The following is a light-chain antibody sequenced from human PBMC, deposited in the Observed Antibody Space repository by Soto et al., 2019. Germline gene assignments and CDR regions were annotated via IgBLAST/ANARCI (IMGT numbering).Light chain of an antibody. J-gene: IGKJ4*02. CDR2: GAS. V-gene: IGKV1-9*01. CDR3: KQTRAYPST. CDR1: QDITSY. Sequence: DIQMHQSPSAMSASVGDSVTITRRASQDITSYLAWYQQKPGKAPNLLIYGASTLQSGVPSRFSGSGSGTDFTLTISSLQAEEFASYYCKQTRAYPSTFGGGTKVAIK.